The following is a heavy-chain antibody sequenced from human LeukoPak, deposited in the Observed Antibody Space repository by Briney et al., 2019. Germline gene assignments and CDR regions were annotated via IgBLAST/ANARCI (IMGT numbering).Heavy chain of an antibody. Sequence: GGSLRLSCAASGFTFSSYAMSWVRQAPGKGLEWVSAISGSGGSTYYTDSVKGRFAISRDNSKNTLYLQMNSLRVEDTAVYYCARRGITGTSIDYWGQGTLVTVSS. CDR1: GFTFSSYA. V-gene: IGHV3-23*01. CDR2: ISGSGGST. D-gene: IGHD1-7*01. J-gene: IGHJ4*02. CDR3: ARRGITGTSIDY.